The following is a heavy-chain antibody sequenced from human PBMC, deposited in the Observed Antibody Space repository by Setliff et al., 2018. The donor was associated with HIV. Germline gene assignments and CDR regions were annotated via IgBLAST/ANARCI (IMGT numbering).Heavy chain of an antibody. CDR1: EGTFSSYA. CDR3: ARTLSTVTHDAFDI. V-gene: IGHV1-69*06. Sequence: ASVKVSCKASEGTFSSYAISWVRQAPGQGLEWMGRIIPIFGTANYAQKFQGRVTITADKSTSTAYMELSSLRSEDTAMYYCARTLSTVTHDAFDIWGQGTMVTVSS. D-gene: IGHD4-4*01. CDR2: IIPIFGTA. J-gene: IGHJ3*02.